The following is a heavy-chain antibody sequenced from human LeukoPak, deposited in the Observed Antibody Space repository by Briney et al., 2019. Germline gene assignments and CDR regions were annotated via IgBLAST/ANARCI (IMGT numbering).Heavy chain of an antibody. CDR1: GFTFDDYG. CDR3: AKSRSGSYDY. D-gene: IGHD3-22*01. V-gene: IGHV3-23*01. J-gene: IGHJ4*02. Sequence: PGGSLRLSCAASGFTFDDYGMGWVRQAPGKGLQWVSVISNSGGNTYYADSVKGRFTISRDNSKNTLYLEMNSLRAEDTAVYYCAKSRSGSYDYWGQGTLVTVSS. CDR2: ISNSGGNT.